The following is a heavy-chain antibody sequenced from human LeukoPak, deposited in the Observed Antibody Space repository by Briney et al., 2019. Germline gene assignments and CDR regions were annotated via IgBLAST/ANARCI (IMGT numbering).Heavy chain of an antibody. CDR2: ISSSSSTI. CDR3: ARVPPGTMIVHFFDY. CDR1: GSTFGSYS. D-gene: IGHD3-22*01. J-gene: IGHJ4*02. V-gene: IGHV3-48*01. Sequence: GGSLRLSCAASGSTFGSYSMNWVHQAPGKGLEWVSYISSSSSTIYYADSVKGRFTISRDNAKNSLYLQMNSLRAEDTAVYYCARVPPGTMIVHFFDYWGQGTLVTVSS.